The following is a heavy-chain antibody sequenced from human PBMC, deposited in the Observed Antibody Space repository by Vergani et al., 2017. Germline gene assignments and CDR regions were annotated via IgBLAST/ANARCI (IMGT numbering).Heavy chain of an antibody. CDR1: GFTFSSYS. D-gene: IGHD3-22*01. CDR3: VRAPGGYYDSSGYYQAQQYYFDY. Sequence: EVQLVESGGGLVKPGGSLRLSCAASGFTFSSYSMNWVRQAPGKGLEWVSSISSSSSYIYYADSVKGRFTISRDNAKNSLYLQMNSLRAEDTAVYYCVRAPGGYYDSSGYYQAQQYYFDYWGQGTLVTVSS. J-gene: IGHJ4*02. V-gene: IGHV3-21*01. CDR2: ISSSSSYI.